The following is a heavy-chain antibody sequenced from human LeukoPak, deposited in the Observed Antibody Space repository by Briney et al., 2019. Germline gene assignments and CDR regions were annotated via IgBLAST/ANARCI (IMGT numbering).Heavy chain of an antibody. CDR2: IYPGDSDT. Sequence: GESVKISCKGSRYSFTSYWIGWVRQMPGKGLEWMGIIYPGDSDTSYSPSFQGQVTISADKSISTAYLQWSSVKASDTAMYYCARHGGAAVSGMDVWGQGTTVTVSS. V-gene: IGHV5-51*01. D-gene: IGHD4-17*01. CDR1: RYSFTSYW. CDR3: ARHGGAAVSGMDV. J-gene: IGHJ6*02.